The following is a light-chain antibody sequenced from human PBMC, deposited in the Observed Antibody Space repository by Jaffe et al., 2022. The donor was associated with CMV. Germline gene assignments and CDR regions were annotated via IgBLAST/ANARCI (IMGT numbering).Light chain of an antibody. CDR2: GAS. CDR3: QHYGSSRLT. V-gene: IGKV3-20*01. Sequence: EIVLTQSPGTLSLSPGERATLSCRASQSVSSSYLAWYQQKPGQAPRLLIYGASSRATGIPDRFSGSGSTTDFTLTISRLEPEDFAVYYCQHYGSSRLTFGGGTKVEIK. CDR1: QSVSSSY. J-gene: IGKJ4*01.